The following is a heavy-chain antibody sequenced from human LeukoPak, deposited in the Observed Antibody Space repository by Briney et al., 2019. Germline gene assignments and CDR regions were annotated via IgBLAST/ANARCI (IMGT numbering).Heavy chain of an antibody. CDR2: IKQDGSEK. CDR1: GFTFSSYW. V-gene: IGHV3-7*01. CDR3: ARVVASWDYYYMDV. Sequence: GGSLRLSCAASGFTFSSYWMSWVRQAPGKGLEWVANIKQDGSEKYYVDSVKGRFTISRDNAKNSLYLQMNSLRAEDTAVYYCARVVASWDYYYMDVWGKGTTVTVSS. D-gene: IGHD5-12*01. J-gene: IGHJ6*03.